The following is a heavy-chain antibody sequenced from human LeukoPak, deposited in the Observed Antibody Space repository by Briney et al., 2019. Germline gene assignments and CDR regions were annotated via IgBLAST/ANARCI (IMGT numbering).Heavy chain of an antibody. J-gene: IGHJ4*02. Sequence: SETLSLTCAVYGGSFSGYYWSWIRQPPGQGLEWIGEINHSGSTNYNPSLKSRVTISVDTSKNQFSLKLSSVTAADTAVYYCARGYCSSTSCPKVGPDYWGQGTLVTVSS. CDR3: ARGYCSSTSCPKVGPDY. CDR1: GGSFSGYY. D-gene: IGHD2-2*01. V-gene: IGHV4-34*01. CDR2: INHSGST.